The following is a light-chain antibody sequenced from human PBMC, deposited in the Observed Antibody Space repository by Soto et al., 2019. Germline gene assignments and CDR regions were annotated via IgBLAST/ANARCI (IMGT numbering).Light chain of an antibody. Sequence: QSLLTHPPSASGTPGQRVTISCSGSSSNIGSNTVNWYQQLPGTAPKLLIYSNNQRPSGVPDRFSGSKSGTSASLAISGLQSEDEADYYCATWDDSLNGPYVFGTGTKVTVL. V-gene: IGLV1-44*01. CDR2: SNN. CDR1: SSNIGSNT. CDR3: ATWDDSLNGPYV. J-gene: IGLJ1*01.